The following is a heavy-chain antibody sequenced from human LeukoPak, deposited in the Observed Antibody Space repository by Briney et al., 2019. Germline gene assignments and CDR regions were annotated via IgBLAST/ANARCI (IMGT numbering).Heavy chain of an antibody. CDR3: ARQYCSSTSCLRHAFDI. CDR2: IYPGDSDT. D-gene: IGHD2-2*01. V-gene: IGHV5-51*01. Sequence: GESLKISCKGSGYSFTSYWIGWVRQMPGKGLEWMGIIYPGDSDTRYSPSLQGQVTISADKSISTAHLQWSSLKASDTAMYYCARQYCSSTSCLRHAFDIWGQGTMVTVSS. CDR1: GYSFTSYW. J-gene: IGHJ3*02.